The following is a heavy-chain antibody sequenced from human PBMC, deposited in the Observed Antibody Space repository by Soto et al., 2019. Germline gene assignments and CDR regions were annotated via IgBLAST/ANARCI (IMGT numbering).Heavy chain of an antibody. CDR3: VRVRRGQLDY. D-gene: IGHD3-10*01. J-gene: IGHJ4*02. CDR1: GYLFTDYG. Sequence: QVHLVQSGPEVKKPGASIKVSCKASGYLFTDYGIAWVRQAPGQGLEWMGWINVFNGDPRYAPNLQGRVTMTKDTSTNTVSMELRSLRSDDTAGYFCVRVRRGQLDYWGQGSLVTVSS. V-gene: IGHV1-18*01. CDR2: INVFNGDP.